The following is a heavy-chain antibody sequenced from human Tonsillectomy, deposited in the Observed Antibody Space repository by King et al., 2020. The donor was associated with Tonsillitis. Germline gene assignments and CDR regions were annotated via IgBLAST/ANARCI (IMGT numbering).Heavy chain of an antibody. CDR1: GGSVSSGTYY. V-gene: IGHV4-61*01. J-gene: IGHJ4*02. D-gene: IGHD5-24*01. Sequence: VQLQESGPGLVKPSETLSLTCTVSGGSVSSGTYYWSWIRQPPGQGLEWIGYIYYIGGTNYNPSLKSRVTISVDTSRNQFSLKLRSVTAADTALYYCVRGGDSYKRPLLVDYWGQGTLVTVSS. CDR3: VRGGDSYKRPLLVDY. CDR2: IYYIGGT.